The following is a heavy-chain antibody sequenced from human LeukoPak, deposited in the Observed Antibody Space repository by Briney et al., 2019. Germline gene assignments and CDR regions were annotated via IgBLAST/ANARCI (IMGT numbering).Heavy chain of an antibody. J-gene: IGHJ6*03. CDR3: ARQYVIMDV. D-gene: IGHD3-16*01. CDR1: GFSFTTYW. CDR2: IKQDGTEK. V-gene: IGHV3-7*01. Sequence: GESLRLSCAASGFSFTTYWMGWVRQAPGKVLEWVANIKQDGTEKYYVDSVKGRFTISRDNAKNSLYLQMNSLRVDDTAVYYCARQYVIMDVWGKGTTVTVSS.